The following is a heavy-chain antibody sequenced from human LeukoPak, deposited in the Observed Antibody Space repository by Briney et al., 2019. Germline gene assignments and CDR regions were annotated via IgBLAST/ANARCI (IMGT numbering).Heavy chain of an antibody. Sequence: ASVKVSCTASGYTFTSYGISWVRQAPGQGLEWMGWISAYNGNTNYAQKLQGRVTMTTDTSTSTAYMELRSLRSDDTAVYYCARDVAVAGTADDAFDIWGQGTMVTVSS. J-gene: IGHJ3*02. CDR3: ARDVAVAGTADDAFDI. CDR1: GYTFTSYG. D-gene: IGHD6-19*01. CDR2: ISAYNGNT. V-gene: IGHV1-18*01.